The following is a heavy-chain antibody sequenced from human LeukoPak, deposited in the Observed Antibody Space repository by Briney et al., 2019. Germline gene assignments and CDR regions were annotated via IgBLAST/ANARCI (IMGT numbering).Heavy chain of an antibody. D-gene: IGHD1-26*01. V-gene: IGHV4-59*01. J-gene: IGHJ4*02. CDR1: GFMFSSYA. CDR2: IYNSGST. Sequence: GSLRLSCVGSGFMFSSYAMSWIRQPPGKGLEWIGYIYNSGSTNYNPSLRSRVTISVDTSKNQFSLKLNSVTAADTAVYYCVRDRELTYWSQGTLVTVSS. CDR3: VRDRELTY.